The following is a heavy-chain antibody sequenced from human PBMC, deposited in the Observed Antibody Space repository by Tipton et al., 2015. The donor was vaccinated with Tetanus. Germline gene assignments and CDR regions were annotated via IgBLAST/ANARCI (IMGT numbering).Heavy chain of an antibody. Sequence: TLSLTCTVSGGSISSGNYYWGWIRQPPGKGLEWIGSLYFSGRTYYSPPLKGRVTISVDTSNTQFSRKLTSVTAADSAVYYCARHESLVGGSYDYWGQGTLVTVSS. V-gene: IGHV4-39*01. CDR1: GGSISSGNYY. CDR2: LYFSGRT. J-gene: IGHJ4*02. CDR3: ARHESLVGGSYDY. D-gene: IGHD3-10*01.